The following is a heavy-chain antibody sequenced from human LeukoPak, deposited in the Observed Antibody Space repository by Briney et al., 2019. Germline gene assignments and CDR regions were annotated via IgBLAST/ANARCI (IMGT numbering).Heavy chain of an antibody. Sequence: SVKVSCKASGGTFSSYAISWVRQAPGQGLEWMGGIIPIFGTANYAQKFQGRVTITADKSTSTAYMELSSLRSEDTAVYYCARDPDYGDYWHFDYWGQGTLVTVSS. V-gene: IGHV1-69*06. J-gene: IGHJ4*02. CDR1: GGTFSSYA. CDR2: IIPIFGTA. D-gene: IGHD4-17*01. CDR3: ARDPDYGDYWHFDY.